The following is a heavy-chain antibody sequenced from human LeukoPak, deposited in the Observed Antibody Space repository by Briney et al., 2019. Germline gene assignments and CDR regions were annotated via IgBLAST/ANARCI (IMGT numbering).Heavy chain of an antibody. V-gene: IGHV3-30*02. J-gene: IGHJ4*02. CDR1: GFTFSSYA. D-gene: IGHD3-16*02. CDR2: IRYDGSNK. Sequence: PGGSLRLSCAASGFTFSSYAMHWVRQAPGKGLEWVAFIRYDGSNKNYADSVKGRFTISRDNSKNTVDLQMNSLRAEDSAVYYRAKTLYTSDLGEVFDYWGQGTLVTVSS. CDR3: AKTLYTSDLGEVFDY.